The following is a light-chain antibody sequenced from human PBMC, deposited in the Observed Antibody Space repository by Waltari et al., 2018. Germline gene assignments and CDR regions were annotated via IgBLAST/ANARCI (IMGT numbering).Light chain of an antibody. CDR2: LGS. CDR3: MQALQLPVT. V-gene: IGKV2-28*01. J-gene: IGKJ4*01. Sequence: DIVMTQSPLSLPVTPGETASISCRSSQSLLQSNGYNYLDWYLQKPGQSPQLLIYLGSNRDSGVPDRFSGSGSGTDFTLKISRVEAEDVGVYYCMQALQLPVTFGGGTKVEIK. CDR1: QSLLQSNGYNY.